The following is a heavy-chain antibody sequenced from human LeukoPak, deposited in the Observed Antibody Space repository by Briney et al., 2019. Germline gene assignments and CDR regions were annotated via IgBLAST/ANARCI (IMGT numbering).Heavy chain of an antibody. Sequence: GGSLRLSCAASGFTFSSYAMSWVRQAPGKGLEWVSGISGSAGSTNYADSVKGRFTISRDYSKSTLYLQMNSLRAEDTAIYYCAKGRVVSITLCFADWGQGTLVTVSS. V-gene: IGHV3-23*01. CDR3: AKGRVVSITLCFAD. CDR1: GFTFSSYA. CDR2: ISGSAGST. D-gene: IGHD5-12*01. J-gene: IGHJ4*02.